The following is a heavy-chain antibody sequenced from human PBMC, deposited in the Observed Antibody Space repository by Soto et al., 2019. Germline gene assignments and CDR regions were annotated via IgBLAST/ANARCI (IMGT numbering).Heavy chain of an antibody. CDR2: ISYDGGDK. CDR1: GFTFSSYT. V-gene: IGHV3-30-3*02. J-gene: IGHJ4*02. CDR3: AKPPGLLFDY. Sequence: GGSLRLSCAASGFTFSSYTMHWVRQTPGRGLEWVADISYDGGDKYYADSVKGRFTISRDNSKNTLYLQMNSLRAEDTAVYYCAKPPGLLFDYWGQGTLVTVSS. D-gene: IGHD3-22*01.